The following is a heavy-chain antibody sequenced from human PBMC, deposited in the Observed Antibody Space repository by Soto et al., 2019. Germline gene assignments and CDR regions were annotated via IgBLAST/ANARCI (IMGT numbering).Heavy chain of an antibody. CDR2: ISNAGSNK. J-gene: IGHJ4*02. V-gene: IGHV3-30*18. CDR1: GFTFSYYG. D-gene: IGHD2-21*02. CDR3: AKAQDCGGNSCQFWAPGY. Sequence: QVQLVESGGGVVQPGKSLRLSCAAFGFTFSYYGMHWVRQAPGKGLEWVALISNAGSNKYYADSLKGRFTISRDNSKNTLYLQMNSPTAEDTAVYYCAKAQDCGGNSCQFWAPGYWGQGTLVIVSS.